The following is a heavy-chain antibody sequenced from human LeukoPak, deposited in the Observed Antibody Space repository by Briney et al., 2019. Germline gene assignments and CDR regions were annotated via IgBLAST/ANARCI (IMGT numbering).Heavy chain of an antibody. CDR2: IVGGSGSFI. D-gene: IGHD3-3*02. Sequence: PVQGLDSGSVHIVGGSGSFIYYADSVRGRFTISRDNAKNSVYLQMNSLRDEDTAVYFCARLLATWDYYYMDVWGKGTTVTVSS. V-gene: IGHV3-48*02. J-gene: IGHJ6*03. CDR3: ARLLATWDYYYMDV.